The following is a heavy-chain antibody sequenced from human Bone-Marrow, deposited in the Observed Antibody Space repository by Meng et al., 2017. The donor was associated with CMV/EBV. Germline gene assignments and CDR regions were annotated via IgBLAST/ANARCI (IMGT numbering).Heavy chain of an antibody. CDR1: GGSFSGYY. Sequence: LRLSCAVYGGSFSGYYWSWIRQHPGKGLEWIGYIYYSGSTYYNPSLKSRVTISVDTSKNQFSLKLSSVTAADTAVYYCARDGEYGYIDPYYGMDVWGQGTTVTVSS. D-gene: IGHD5-18*01. CDR3: ARDGEYGYIDPYYGMDV. J-gene: IGHJ6*02. V-gene: IGHV4-31*11. CDR2: IYYSGST.